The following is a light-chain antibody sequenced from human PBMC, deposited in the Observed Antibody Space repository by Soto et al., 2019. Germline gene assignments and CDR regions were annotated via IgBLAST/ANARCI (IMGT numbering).Light chain of an antibody. J-gene: IGKJ1*01. Sequence: EIVLTQSPGTLSLSPGERATLSCRASQSISDTLAWCQQKPGQPPRLLIYGAATRAPGFPARFSGSGSGTDVTLTISSLQSEDFAVYYCQQYNNWPWTFGQGTKVDIK. V-gene: IGKV3-15*01. CDR2: GAA. CDR3: QQYNNWPWT. CDR1: QSISDT.